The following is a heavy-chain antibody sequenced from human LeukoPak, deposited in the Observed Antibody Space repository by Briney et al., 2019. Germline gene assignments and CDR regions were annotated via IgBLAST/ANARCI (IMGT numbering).Heavy chain of an antibody. Sequence: ASVKVSCKASGYTFTGYYMHWVRQAPGQGLEWMGWINPNSGGTNYAQKFQGWVTMTRDTSISTAYMELSRLRSDDTAVYYCARGPTIFGVAPHALDIWGQGTMVTVSS. J-gene: IGHJ3*02. V-gene: IGHV1-2*04. CDR3: ARGPTIFGVAPHALDI. CDR2: INPNSGGT. D-gene: IGHD3-3*01. CDR1: GYTFTGYY.